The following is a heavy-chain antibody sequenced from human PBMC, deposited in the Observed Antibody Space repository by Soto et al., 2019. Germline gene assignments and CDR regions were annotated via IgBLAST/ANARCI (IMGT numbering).Heavy chain of an antibody. CDR2: ISFDGSKK. D-gene: IGHD4-17*01. V-gene: IGHV3-30-3*01. J-gene: IGHJ6*02. Sequence: QAQLVESGGGVVQPGRSLRLSCAASGFTFNIYALHWVRQAPGKGLEWVAVISFDGSKKYYSDSVKGRFTISRDNLKNTLYLQMNNLRVEDAALYFWAREDDYGYRYINYGLDVWGQGTTVTVSS. CDR3: AREDDYGYRYINYGLDV. CDR1: GFTFNIYA.